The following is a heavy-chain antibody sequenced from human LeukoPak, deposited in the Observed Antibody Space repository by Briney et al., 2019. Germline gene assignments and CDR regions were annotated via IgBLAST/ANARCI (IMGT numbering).Heavy chain of an antibody. CDR3: ARGPRRYCSGGSCYSLAFDI. CDR2: IYHSGST. V-gene: IGHV4-30-2*01. Sequence: PSQTLSLTCTVSGGSISSGGYYWSWIRQPPGKGLEWIGYIYHSGSTYYNPSLKSRVTISVDRSKNQLSLKLSSVTAADTAVYYCARGPRRYCSGGSCYSLAFDIWGQGTMVTVSS. CDR1: GGSISSGGYY. D-gene: IGHD2-15*01. J-gene: IGHJ3*02.